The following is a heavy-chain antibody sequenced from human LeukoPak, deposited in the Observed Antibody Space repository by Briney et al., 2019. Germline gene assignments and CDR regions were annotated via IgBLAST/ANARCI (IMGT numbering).Heavy chain of an antibody. CDR2: IYYSGST. CDR3: ARLEYSESYFDR. Sequence: SETLSLTCTVSGGSISSSSYYWGWIRQPPGKGLEWIGSIYYSGSTYYNPSLKSRVTISVDTSKNQFSLKLSSVTAADTALYYCARLEYSESYFDRWGQGTLVTVSS. V-gene: IGHV4-39*07. CDR1: GGSISSSSYY. J-gene: IGHJ4*02. D-gene: IGHD1-26*01.